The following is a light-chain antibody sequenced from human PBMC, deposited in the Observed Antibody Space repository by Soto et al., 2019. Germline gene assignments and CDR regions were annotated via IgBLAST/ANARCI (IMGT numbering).Light chain of an antibody. CDR2: DVS. CDR3: NSYLSSSTYV. V-gene: IGLV2-14*03. Sequence: QSALTQPASVSGSPGQSITISCTGTSLDVSASKYVSWYQQHPGNTPKLIIYDVSDRPSVISNRFSGSKSGTTASLTISGLQPEDEADYYCNSYLSSSTYVLGPGTKLTVL. CDR1: SLDVSASKY. J-gene: IGLJ1*01.